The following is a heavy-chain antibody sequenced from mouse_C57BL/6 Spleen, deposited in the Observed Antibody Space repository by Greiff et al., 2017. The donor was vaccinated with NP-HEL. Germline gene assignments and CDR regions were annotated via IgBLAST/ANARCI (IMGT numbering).Heavy chain of an antibody. CDR3: ARGGTTVVPYFDY. Sequence: EVQLQQSGPGLVKPSQSLSLTCSVTGYSITSGYYWNWIRQFPGNKLEWMGYISYDGSNNYNPSLKNRISITRDTSKNQFFLKLNSVTTEDTATYYCARGGTTVVPYFDYWGQGTTLTVSS. J-gene: IGHJ2*01. CDR1: GYSITSGYY. D-gene: IGHD1-1*01. V-gene: IGHV3-6*01. CDR2: ISYDGSN.